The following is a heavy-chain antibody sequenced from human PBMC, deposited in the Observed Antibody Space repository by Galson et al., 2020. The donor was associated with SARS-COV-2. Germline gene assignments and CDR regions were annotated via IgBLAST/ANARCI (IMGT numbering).Heavy chain of an antibody. J-gene: IGHJ3*02. CDR2: IYSGGST. Sequence: GGSLRLSCAASGFTVSSNYMSWVRQAPGKGLEWVSVIYSGGSTYYADSVKGRFTISRDNSKNTLYLQMNSLGAEDTAVYYCAREAPPTTTALGLAFDIWGQGTMVTVSS. CDR1: GFTVSSNY. CDR3: AREAPPTTTALGLAFDI. D-gene: IGHD1-26*01. V-gene: IGHV3-53*01.